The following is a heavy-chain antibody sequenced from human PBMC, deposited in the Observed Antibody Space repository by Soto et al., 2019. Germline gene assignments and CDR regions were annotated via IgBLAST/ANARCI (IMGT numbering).Heavy chain of an antibody. D-gene: IGHD3-10*01. CDR3: ARETISITMVRGVIIYY. CDR2: ISAYNGNT. V-gene: IGHV1-18*01. Sequence: QVQLVQSGAEVKKPGASVKVSCKASGYTFTSYGISWVRQATGQGLEWMGWISAYNGNTNYAQKLQGRVTMTTDTSTSTAYMELRSLRSDDTAVYYCARETISITMVRGVIIYYWGQGTLVTVSS. CDR1: GYTFTSYG. J-gene: IGHJ4*02.